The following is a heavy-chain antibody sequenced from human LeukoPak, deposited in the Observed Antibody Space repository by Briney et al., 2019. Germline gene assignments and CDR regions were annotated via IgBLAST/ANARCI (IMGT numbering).Heavy chain of an antibody. CDR3: ARELYYYDSSDYYYARYFDS. J-gene: IGHJ4*02. CDR1: GFTFSGYE. CDR2: ISSGGDTI. Sequence: GGSLRLSCAASGFTFSGYEMNWVRQAPGKGLEWVSYISSGGDTIYYADSVKGRFTIYRDNAKNSLFLQMNSLRAEDTAVYYCARELYYYDSSDYYYARYFDSWGQGALVTVSS. V-gene: IGHV3-48*03. D-gene: IGHD3-22*01.